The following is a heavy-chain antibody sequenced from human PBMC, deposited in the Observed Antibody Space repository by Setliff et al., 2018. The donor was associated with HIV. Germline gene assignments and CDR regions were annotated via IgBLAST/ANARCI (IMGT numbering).Heavy chain of an antibody. CDR1: GGSVSTSTYY. CDR2: LSYRGTT. D-gene: IGHD3-9*01. CDR3: ATTRPISTGYPGFFDS. J-gene: IGHJ4*02. V-gene: IGHV4-39*01. Sequence: SETLSLTCTVSGGSVSTSTYYWGWIRQPPGKGLEYIGTLSYRGTTLYNPSLKSRIALSIDSSKNQFSLNLHFVTATDSALYYCATTRPISTGYPGFFDSWGQGIVVTV.